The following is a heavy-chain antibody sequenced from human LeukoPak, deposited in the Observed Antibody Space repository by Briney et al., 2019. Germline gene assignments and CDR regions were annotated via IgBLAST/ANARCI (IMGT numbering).Heavy chain of an antibody. CDR2: IIPILGIA. CDR3: ARGIFYSSSSRYYYYMDV. V-gene: IGHV1-69*04. Sequence: SVKVSCKASGGTFSSYAISWVRQAPGQGLEWMERIIPILGIANYAQKFQGRVTITADEPTSTAYMELSSLRSEDTAVYYCARGIFYSSSSRYYYYMDVWGKGTTVTVSS. D-gene: IGHD6-6*01. J-gene: IGHJ6*03. CDR1: GGTFSSYA.